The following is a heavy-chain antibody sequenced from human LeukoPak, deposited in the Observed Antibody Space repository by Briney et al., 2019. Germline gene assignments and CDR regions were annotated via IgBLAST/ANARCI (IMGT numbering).Heavy chain of an antibody. V-gene: IGHV1-2*02. Sequence: ASVKVSCKAAGYSFADHHIHWVRQAPGQGLEWMGWINPNSDGTNYAQNFQDRVTLTTDTSTSPAYMEVSRLTSADTAVYYCARSIGYYDILTAYYRTSRFDSWGQGTLVTVSS. CDR2: INPNSDGT. CDR1: GYSFADHH. J-gene: IGHJ4*02. D-gene: IGHD3-9*01. CDR3: ARSIGYYDILTAYYRTSRFDS.